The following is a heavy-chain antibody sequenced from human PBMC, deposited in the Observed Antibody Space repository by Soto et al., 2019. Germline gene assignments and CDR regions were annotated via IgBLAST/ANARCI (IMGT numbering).Heavy chain of an antibody. CDR2: ISSSSSYI. J-gene: IGHJ4*02. CDR3: ARDRSSSGYSVTHFDY. V-gene: IGHV3-21*01. D-gene: IGHD3-22*01. Sequence: EVQLVESGGGLVKPGGSLRLSCAASGFTFSSYSMNWVRQAPGKGLEWVSSISSSSSYIYYADSVKGRFTISRDNAKNSLYLQMNSLRAEDTAVYYCARDRSSSGYSVTHFDYWGQGTLVTVSS. CDR1: GFTFSSYS.